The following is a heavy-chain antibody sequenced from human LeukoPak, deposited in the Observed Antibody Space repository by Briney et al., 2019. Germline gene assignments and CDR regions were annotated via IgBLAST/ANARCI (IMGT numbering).Heavy chain of an antibody. D-gene: IGHD3-22*01. CDR2: ISGSGGST. Sequence: GGSLRLSCAASGFTFSSYAMSWVRQAPGKGLEWVSAISGSGGSTYYADSVKGRFTISRDNSKNTLYLQMNSLRAEDTAVYYCAKDPFPHSYYYDSSGAGYWGQGTLVTVSS. V-gene: IGHV3-23*01. CDR1: GFTFSSYA. J-gene: IGHJ4*02. CDR3: AKDPFPHSYYYDSSGAGY.